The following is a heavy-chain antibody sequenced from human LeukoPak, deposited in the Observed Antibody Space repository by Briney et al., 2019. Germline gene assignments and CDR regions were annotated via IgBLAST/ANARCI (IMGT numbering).Heavy chain of an antibody. CDR3: ARDEENLGGDCCPIDY. CDR1: GYTFTSYG. V-gene: IGHV1-18*01. CDR2: ISAYNGNT. J-gene: IGHJ4*02. D-gene: IGHD2-21*02. Sequence: GASVKVSCKASGYTFTSYGISWVRQAPGQGLEWMGWISAYNGNTNYAQKLQGRVTMTTDTSTSTAYMELRSLRSDDTAVYYCARDEENLGGDCCPIDYWGQGTLVTVSS.